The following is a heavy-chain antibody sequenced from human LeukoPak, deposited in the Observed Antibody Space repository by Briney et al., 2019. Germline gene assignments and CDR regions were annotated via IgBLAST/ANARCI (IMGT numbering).Heavy chain of an antibody. CDR2: INSDGSTT. J-gene: IGHJ4*02. D-gene: IGHD6-19*01. Sequence: PGGSLRLSCAASGXTFSRYWMHWVRQVPGKGLLLVSRINSDGSTTTYADFVKGRFTISRDDAKNTLYLQMNILRAEDTAVYYCARDGSNSGWIDYWGQGTLVTVSS. CDR3: ARDGSNSGWIDY. V-gene: IGHV3-74*01. CDR1: GXTFSRYW.